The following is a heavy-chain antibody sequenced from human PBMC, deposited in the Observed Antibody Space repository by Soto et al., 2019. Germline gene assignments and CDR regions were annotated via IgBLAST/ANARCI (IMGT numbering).Heavy chain of an antibody. Sequence: GGSLGLSCAASGFSFSRYAMSWVRQAPGKGLEWVSAISGSGGSTYYADSVKGRFTISRDNSKNTLYLQMNSLRAEDTAVYYCAKETIVVTAVGPPDYWGQGTLVSVSS. CDR2: ISGSGGST. D-gene: IGHD2-21*02. J-gene: IGHJ4*02. V-gene: IGHV3-23*01. CDR1: GFSFSRYA. CDR3: AKETIVVTAVGPPDY.